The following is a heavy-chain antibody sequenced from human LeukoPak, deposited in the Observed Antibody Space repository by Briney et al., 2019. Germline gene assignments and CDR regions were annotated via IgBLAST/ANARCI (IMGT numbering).Heavy chain of an antibody. CDR3: ARDRSGYSEYYFDY. V-gene: IGHV4-4*07. CDR2: IYSCGST. D-gene: IGHD3-3*01. J-gene: IGHJ4*02. CDR1: GGSTNTYC. Sequence: PSETLSLTCTVSGGSTNTYCWCWIRHPAEKGLEWIGRIYSCGSTYYNASLKSRVTISIDQSKNQFTLRLTSVTATDTAVYYCARDRSGYSEYYFDYWGQGSLVTVSS.